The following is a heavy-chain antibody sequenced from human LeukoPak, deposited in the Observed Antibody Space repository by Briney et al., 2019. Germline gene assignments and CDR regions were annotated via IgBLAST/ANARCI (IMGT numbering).Heavy chain of an antibody. V-gene: IGHV4-34*01. J-gene: IGHJ4*02. CDR3: ASRSSYFDY. CDR1: GGSFSGYY. Sequence: SETLSLTCAVYGGSFSGYYWSWIRQPPGKGLEWIGEINHSGSTNYNPSLKSRVTISVDTPKNQFSLKLSSVTAADTAVYYCASRSSYFDYWGQGTLVTVSS. CDR2: INHSGST.